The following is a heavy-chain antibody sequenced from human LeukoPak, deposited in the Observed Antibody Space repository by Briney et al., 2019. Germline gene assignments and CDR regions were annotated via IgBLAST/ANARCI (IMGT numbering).Heavy chain of an antibody. CDR1: GFTFSSYW. Sequence: GGSLRLSCAASGFTFSSYWMSWVRRAPGKGLEWVANIKQDGSEKYYVDSVKGRFTISRDNAKNSLYLQMNSLRAEDTAVYYCARDDCSSISCYHNRFDPWGQGTLVTVSS. CDR2: IKQDGSEK. D-gene: IGHD2-2*01. V-gene: IGHV3-7*01. J-gene: IGHJ5*02. CDR3: ARDDCSSISCYHNRFDP.